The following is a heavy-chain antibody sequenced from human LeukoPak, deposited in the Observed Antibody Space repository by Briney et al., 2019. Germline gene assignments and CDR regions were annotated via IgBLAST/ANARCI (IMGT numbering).Heavy chain of an antibody. CDR1: GFTPSSYS. CDR3: ARNVGY. D-gene: IGHD1-26*01. J-gene: IGHJ4*02. Sequence: GGSLRLSCAASGFTPSSYSMNWVRQAPGKGLEWVSVIYSGGSTYYADSVKGRFTISRDNSKNTVYLQMNSLRDEDTAVYYCARNVGYWGQGTLVTVSS. CDR2: IYSGGST. V-gene: IGHV3-53*01.